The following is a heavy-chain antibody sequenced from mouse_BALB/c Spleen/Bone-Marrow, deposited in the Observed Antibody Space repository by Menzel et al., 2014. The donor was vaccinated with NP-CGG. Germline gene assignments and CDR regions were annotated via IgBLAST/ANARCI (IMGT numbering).Heavy chain of an antibody. J-gene: IGHJ4*01. D-gene: IGHD2-4*01. CDR3: ARSTTITTYPMDY. CDR2: ISAYNGNT. V-gene: IGHV1-67*01. CDR1: GYTLXGYA. Sequence: VKLMESGPGVVGPGVSVTISCKGSGYTLXGYAMHWVRQRHGKSLEWLGVISAYNGNTNYTEKFTGKATMNVNKSSSTAYMELAMLTAEESAIYYGARSTTITTYPMDYWGQGTSVTVSS.